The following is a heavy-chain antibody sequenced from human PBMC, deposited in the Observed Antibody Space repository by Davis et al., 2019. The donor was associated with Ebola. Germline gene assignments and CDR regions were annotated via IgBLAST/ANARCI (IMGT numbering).Heavy chain of an antibody. CDR3: AKVTQGVGALGHFDY. V-gene: IGHV3-23*01. CDR2: ISGSGGST. CDR1: GFTFSSYA. D-gene: IGHD1-26*01. Sequence: PGGSLRLSCAASGFTFSSYAMSWVRQAPGKGLEWVSAISGSGGSTYYADSVKGRFTISRDNSKNTLYLQMNSLRAEDTAVYYCAKVTQGVGALGHFDYWGQGTLVTVSS. J-gene: IGHJ4*02.